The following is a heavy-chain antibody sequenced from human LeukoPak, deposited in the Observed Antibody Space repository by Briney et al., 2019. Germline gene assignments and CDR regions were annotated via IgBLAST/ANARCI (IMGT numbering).Heavy chain of an antibody. Sequence: SETLSLTCAVYGGSFSGYYWSWIRQPPGKGLEWIGEINHSGSTNYNPSLKSRVTISVDTSKNQFSLKLSSVTAADTAVYYCAGVSGSGYYDGSGYYSDYWGQGPLVTVSS. CDR2: INHSGST. D-gene: IGHD3-22*01. J-gene: IGHJ4*02. V-gene: IGHV4-34*01. CDR3: AGVSGSGYYDGSGYYSDY. CDR1: GGSFSGYY.